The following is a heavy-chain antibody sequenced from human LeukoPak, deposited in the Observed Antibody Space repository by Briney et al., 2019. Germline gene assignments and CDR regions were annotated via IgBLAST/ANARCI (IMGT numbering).Heavy chain of an antibody. J-gene: IGHJ5*02. Sequence: SETLSLTCAVYGGSFSGYYWSWIRQPPGKGLEWIGEINHSGSTNYNPSLKSRVTISVDTSKNQFSLKLSSVTAADTAVYYCARGPLARSSWYSNWFDPWGQGTLVTVSS. CDR3: ARGPLARSSWYSNWFDP. CDR2: INHSGST. D-gene: IGHD6-13*01. V-gene: IGHV4-34*01. CDR1: GGSFSGYY.